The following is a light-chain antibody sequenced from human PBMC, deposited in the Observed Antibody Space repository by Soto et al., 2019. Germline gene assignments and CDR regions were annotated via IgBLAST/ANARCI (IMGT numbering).Light chain of an antibody. CDR3: QQYDRSLQIP. CDR1: QSVSSEY. Sequence: EIVLTQSPGTLSLSPGERATLYCRASQSVSSEYLAWYQLNHGQAPRLLIYGASSRATGIPDRFIGSGSGTDVPLTISRLELQDFAVYCCQQYDRSLQIPFGPGTQVDI. CDR2: GAS. J-gene: IGKJ3*01. V-gene: IGKV3-20*01.